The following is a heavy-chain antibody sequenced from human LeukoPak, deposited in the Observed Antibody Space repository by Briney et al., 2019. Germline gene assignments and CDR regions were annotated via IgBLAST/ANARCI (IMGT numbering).Heavy chain of an antibody. CDR1: GFTFSNNG. Sequence: PGGSLRLSCVVSGFTFSNNGMSWVRQAPGKGLEWVSGLSGSGSSVYYADSVRGRLTISRDNSRNTLYLQLDSLRADDTAVYYCAKGLNWFDPWGQGTPVTVSS. D-gene: IGHD2-8*01. V-gene: IGHV3-23*01. CDR2: LSGSGSSV. CDR3: AKGLNWFDP. J-gene: IGHJ5*02.